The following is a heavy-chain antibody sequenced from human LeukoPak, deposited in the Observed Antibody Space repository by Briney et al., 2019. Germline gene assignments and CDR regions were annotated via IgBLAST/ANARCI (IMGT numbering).Heavy chain of an antibody. CDR1: GFTFSIYA. D-gene: IGHD4-17*01. J-gene: IGHJ4*02. Sequence: PGGSLRLSCAASGFTFSIYAMSWVRQAPGRGLEWVSAISGSGGSTYYADSVKGRFTISRDDAKNSLSLQMNSLRVEDTALYYCASPPDYGDCWGQGTLVTVSS. CDR2: ISGSGGST. CDR3: ASPPDYGDC. V-gene: IGHV3-23*01.